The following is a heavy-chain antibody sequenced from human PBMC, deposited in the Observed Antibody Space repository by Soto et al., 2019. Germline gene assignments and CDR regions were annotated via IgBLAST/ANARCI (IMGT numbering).Heavy chain of an antibody. CDR2: ISTDGSST. D-gene: IGHD6-19*01. Sequence: EVQLVESGGGLVQHGGSLRLSCAASGFTFRTYWMHWVRQAPGKGLVWVSRISTDGSSTNYADSVKGRFTISRDNAKNTLYLQMNSLRDEDTAVYYCASGSSGWGEYWGQGTLITVSS. CDR1: GFTFRTYW. CDR3: ASGSSGWGEY. J-gene: IGHJ4*02. V-gene: IGHV3-74*01.